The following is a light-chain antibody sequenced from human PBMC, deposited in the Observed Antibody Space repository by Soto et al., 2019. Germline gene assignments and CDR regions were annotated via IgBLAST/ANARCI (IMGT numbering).Light chain of an antibody. Sequence: EIVLTQSPGTLSLSPGERATLSCRASQTVSSTYLAWYQQTPGQAPRLLIYGASSRATGIPDRFSGSGSGTDFTLAISRLEPEDCSVYYCQQYDTSPSTFGQGTKIQIK. CDR2: GAS. CDR3: QQYDTSPST. J-gene: IGKJ2*02. CDR1: QTVSSTY. V-gene: IGKV3-20*01.